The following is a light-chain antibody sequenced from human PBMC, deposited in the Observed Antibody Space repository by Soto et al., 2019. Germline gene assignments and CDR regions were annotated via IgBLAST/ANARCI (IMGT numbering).Light chain of an antibody. J-gene: IGLJ3*02. CDR3: CSYAGGSTLV. CDR1: SSDIGTYNL. V-gene: IGLV2-23*01. Sequence: SALTQPASVSGSPGQSITISCTGTSSDIGTYNLVSWYQHHPGNAPKLMIYEATKRPSGVSSRFSGSKSGNTASLTISGLQTEDEADYYCCSYAGGSTLVFGGGTKVTVL. CDR2: EAT.